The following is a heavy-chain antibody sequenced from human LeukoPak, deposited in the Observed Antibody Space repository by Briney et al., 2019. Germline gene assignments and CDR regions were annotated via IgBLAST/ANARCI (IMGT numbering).Heavy chain of an antibody. D-gene: IGHD4-17*01. CDR2: VNQDGSEK. CDR1: GFTFSSYW. CDR3: ARDTAGMDV. Sequence: GGSLRLSCAASGFTFSSYWMSWVRQASGKGLKWVAKVNQDGSEKYYVDSVKGRFAISRDNAKNSLYLQMNSLRAEDTAVYYCARDTAGMDVWGQGTTVTVSS. V-gene: IGHV3-7*01. J-gene: IGHJ6*02.